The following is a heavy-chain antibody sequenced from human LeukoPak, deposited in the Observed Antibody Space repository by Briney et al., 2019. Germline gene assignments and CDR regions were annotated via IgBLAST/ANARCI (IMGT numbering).Heavy chain of an antibody. D-gene: IGHD2-21*01. J-gene: IGHJ1*01. CDR3: AKEALYCVVGGKCYGGLKH. Sequence: GGSLRLSCAASGFNISPYAFHWVRQAPGKGLEWLTFISSDGINKYYADSVKGRFTTSRDNSRNTVYVQMTSLRVEDTAVYFCAKEALYCVVGGKCYGGLKHWGQGTLVTVSS. CDR2: ISSDGINK. V-gene: IGHV3-30*02. CDR1: GFNISPYA.